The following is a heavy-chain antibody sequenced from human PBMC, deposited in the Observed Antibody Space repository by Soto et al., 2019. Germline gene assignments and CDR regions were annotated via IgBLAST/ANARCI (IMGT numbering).Heavy chain of an antibody. V-gene: IGHV4-28*01. CDR3: ARSGDWSSSSDVYFDY. J-gene: IGHJ4*02. CDR2: IYYSGST. D-gene: IGHD6-6*01. CDR1: GYSISSSNW. Sequence: SGTLSLTCGVSGYSISSSNWWGWIRQPPGKGLEWIGYIYYSGSTYYNPSLKSRVTMSVDTSKNQCSLKLSSVTAVDTAVYYCARSGDWSSSSDVYFDYWGQGTLVTVSS.